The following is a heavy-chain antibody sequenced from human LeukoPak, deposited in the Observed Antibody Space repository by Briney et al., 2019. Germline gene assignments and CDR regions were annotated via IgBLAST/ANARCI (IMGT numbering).Heavy chain of an antibody. D-gene: IGHD2-15*01. J-gene: IGHJ4*02. CDR2: ISRYSSPI. CDR3: ARAPGYCSGGSCYSAYFDN. V-gene: IGHV3-48*01. CDR1: GFTFSSYS. Sequence: PGGSLRLSCAASGFTFSSYSMNWVRQAPGKGREGGSYISRYSSPISYADSVKRRFTISRDNAKNSLYLQMNSLRAEDTPVYYCARAPGYCSGGSCYSAYFDNWGQGTLVTVSS.